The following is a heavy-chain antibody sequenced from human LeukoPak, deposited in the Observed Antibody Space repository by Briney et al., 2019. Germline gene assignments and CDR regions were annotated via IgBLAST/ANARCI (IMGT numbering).Heavy chain of an antibody. CDR1: GGSISSYY. CDR2: IYYSGST. CDR3: ARHSNELQFLEWLPLDY. D-gene: IGHD3-3*01. J-gene: IGHJ4*02. V-gene: IGHV4-59*08. Sequence: SETLSLTCTVSGGSISSYYWSWIRQPPGKGLEWIGYIYYSGSTNYNPSLKSRVTISVDTSKNQFSLKLSSVTAADTAVYYCARHSNELQFLEWLPLDYWGQGTLVTVSS.